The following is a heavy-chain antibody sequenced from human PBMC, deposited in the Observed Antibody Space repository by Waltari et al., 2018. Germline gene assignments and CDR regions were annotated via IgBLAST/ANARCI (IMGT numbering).Heavy chain of an antibody. CDR2: IIPICGTAP. CDR1: GGTFGSYA. D-gene: IGHD3-16*01. CDR3: ARRQLGGAFDP. V-gene: IGHV1-69*12. Sequence: QVQLVQSGAEVKKPGSSVKVSCKASGGTFGSYAISWVRQAPGEGLEWRGGIIPICGTAPNYAQKFQGRLTVTADESTATVYMDLSSLRSDDTAVYYCARRQLGGAFDPWGQGTLVSVSS. J-gene: IGHJ5*02.